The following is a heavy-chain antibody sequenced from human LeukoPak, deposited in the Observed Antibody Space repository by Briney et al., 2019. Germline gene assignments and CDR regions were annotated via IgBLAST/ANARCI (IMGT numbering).Heavy chain of an antibody. V-gene: IGHV4-34*01. CDR1: GGSFSGYY. CDR3: ARGGWYYYYYGMDG. CDR2: INHSGST. Sequence: PSETPSLTCAVYGGSFSGYYLRWIRQPPGKGLEWIGEINHSGSTSYNPSLKRRVTISEDTSKNQFSLKVSSVTAADPAVYYCARGGWYYYYYGMDGWGQGTTVTASS. D-gene: IGHD6-19*01. J-gene: IGHJ6*01.